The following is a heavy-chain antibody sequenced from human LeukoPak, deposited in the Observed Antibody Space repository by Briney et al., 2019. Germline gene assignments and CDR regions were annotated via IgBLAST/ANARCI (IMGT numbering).Heavy chain of an antibody. J-gene: IGHJ4*02. V-gene: IGHV4-4*02. CDR1: GGSIGNSHW. CDR2: VYPGGSA. CDR3: ARHEGYSFKY. Sequence: KPSGTLSLTCAVSGGSIGNSHWWSWVRQPPEKGLEWIGQVYPGGSAVYNPSFKSRVTLSLDKSRNHLSLFLTSVIAADTAVYFCARHEGYSFKYWDQGALVTVSS.